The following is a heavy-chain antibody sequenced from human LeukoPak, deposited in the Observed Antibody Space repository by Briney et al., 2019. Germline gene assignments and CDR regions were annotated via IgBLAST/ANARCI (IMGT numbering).Heavy chain of an antibody. J-gene: IGHJ6*03. Sequence: DPSETLSLTCAVYGGSFSGYYWSWIRQPPGKVLEWIGEINHSGSTNYNPSLKSRVTISVDTSKNQFSLKLSSVTAADTAVYYCARLRPKRIPRNYYYYMDVWGKGTTVTVSS. CDR1: GGSFSGYY. CDR2: INHSGST. V-gene: IGHV4-34*01. CDR3: ARLRPKRIPRNYYYYMDV.